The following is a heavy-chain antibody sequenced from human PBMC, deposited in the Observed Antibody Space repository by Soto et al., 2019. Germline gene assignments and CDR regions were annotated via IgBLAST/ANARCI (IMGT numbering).Heavy chain of an antibody. Sequence: QVQLVQSGAEVKDPGSSVKVSCQASGGTFSSYALSWVRQAPGQGLEWMGGIIPLFRTPDYAQKFQGRVTITADESTSTAYMELSSLRSEDTAIYYCARDNGRPQLGGNYYYITDVWGQGTTITVSS. CDR3: ARDNGRPQLGGNYYYITDV. J-gene: IGHJ6*02. CDR2: IIPLFRTP. CDR1: GGTFSSYA. D-gene: IGHD3-3*02. V-gene: IGHV1-69*12.